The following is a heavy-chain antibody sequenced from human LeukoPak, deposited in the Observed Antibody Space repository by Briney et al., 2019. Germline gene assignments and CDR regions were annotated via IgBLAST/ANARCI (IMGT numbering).Heavy chain of an antibody. Sequence: SETLSLTCTVSGGSISSYYWNWIRQPPGKGLEWIGCIYYSGRTDYNPSLKSRVTMSIDTSKNQFSLKVTSVTAADTAVYYCGRRRVETATITEDNWFDPWGQGTLVTVSS. V-gene: IGHV4-59*08. CDR1: GGSISSYY. J-gene: IGHJ5*02. CDR3: GRRRVETATITEDNWFDP. D-gene: IGHD5-24*01. CDR2: IYYSGRT.